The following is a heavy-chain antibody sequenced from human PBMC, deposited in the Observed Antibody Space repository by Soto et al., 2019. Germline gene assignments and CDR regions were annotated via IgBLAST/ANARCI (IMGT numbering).Heavy chain of an antibody. D-gene: IGHD1-26*01. CDR1: GGSISSGTSY. V-gene: IGHV4-31*03. CDR2: IYYSGST. CDR3: AREVGARRTFDY. Sequence: PSETLSLTCTVSGGSISSGTSYWSWIRQRPGKGLGWIGYIYYSGSTYYNPSLKSRVTISVDTSKNQFSLKLSSVTAADTAVYYCAREVGARRTFDYWGQGTLVTVSS. J-gene: IGHJ4*02.